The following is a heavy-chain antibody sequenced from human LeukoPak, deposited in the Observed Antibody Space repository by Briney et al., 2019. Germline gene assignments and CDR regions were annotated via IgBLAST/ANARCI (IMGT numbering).Heavy chain of an antibody. Sequence: ASVKVSCKASGYTFTSYGITWVRQAPGQGLEWMGWISADNGNTDYAQKFQGRVTMTRNTSISTAYMELSSLRSEDTAVYYCARGLYDYWGQGTLVTVSS. V-gene: IGHV1-8*02. J-gene: IGHJ4*02. CDR2: ISADNGNT. CDR3: ARGLYDY. CDR1: GYTFTSYG.